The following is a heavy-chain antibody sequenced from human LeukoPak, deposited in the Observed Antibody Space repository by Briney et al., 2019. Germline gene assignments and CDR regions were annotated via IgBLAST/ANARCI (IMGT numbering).Heavy chain of an antibody. D-gene: IGHD3-22*01. CDR2: MNPNSGNT. CDR1: GYTFTSYD. CDR3: ARGGYYYDSSGYYPRSWFDP. J-gene: IGHJ5*02. Sequence: ASVKVSCKASGYTFTSYDINWVRQATGQGLEWMGWMNPNSGNTGYAQKFQGRVTMTRNTSISTAYMELSSLRSEDTAVYYCARGGYYYDSSGYYPRSWFDPWGQGTLVTVSS. V-gene: IGHV1-8*01.